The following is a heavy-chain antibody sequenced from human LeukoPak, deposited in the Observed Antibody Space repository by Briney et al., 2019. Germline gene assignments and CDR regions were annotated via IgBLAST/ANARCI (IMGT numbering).Heavy chain of an antibody. D-gene: IGHD1-14*01. CDR2: IYNTGTT. J-gene: IGHJ4*02. Sequence: SETLSLTCSVSGVSISSSYWSWLRQPSGKGLEWVGYIYNTGTTNYNPSLNSRVTISVDTSKNQLSLRLSSVTAADTAVYYCARHEPPGARRHLDYWGQGTLVTVSS. CDR3: ARHEPPGARRHLDY. CDR1: GVSISSSY. V-gene: IGHV4-59*08.